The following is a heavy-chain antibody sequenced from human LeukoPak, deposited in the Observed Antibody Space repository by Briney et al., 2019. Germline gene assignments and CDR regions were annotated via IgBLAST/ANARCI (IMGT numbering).Heavy chain of an antibody. Sequence: SETLSLTCTVSGGSISSYYWSWIRQPPGKGLEWIGNIYYTGSTNYNPSLKSRVTISVDTSRNQFSLKLSSVTAADTAVYYCARAFSSGWYPYSIGGLWFDYWGQGTLVTVSS. CDR2: IYYTGST. D-gene: IGHD6-19*01. CDR3: ARAFSSGWYPYSIGGLWFDY. J-gene: IGHJ4*02. CDR1: GGSISSYY. V-gene: IGHV4-59*01.